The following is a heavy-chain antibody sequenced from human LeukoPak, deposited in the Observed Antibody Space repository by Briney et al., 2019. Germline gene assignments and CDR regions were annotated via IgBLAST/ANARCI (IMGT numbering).Heavy chain of an antibody. Sequence: SETLSLTCTVSGGSISSYYWSRIRQPAGKGLEWIGRIYTSGNTNYNPSLKSRVTMSVDTSKNQFSLKLSSVTAADTAAYYCARVRSKDVWRSYGSYYYYYYMDVWGKGTTVTISS. J-gene: IGHJ6*03. CDR1: GGSISSYY. CDR2: IYTSGNT. CDR3: ARVRSKDVWRSYGSYYYYYYMDV. D-gene: IGHD3-16*01. V-gene: IGHV4-4*07.